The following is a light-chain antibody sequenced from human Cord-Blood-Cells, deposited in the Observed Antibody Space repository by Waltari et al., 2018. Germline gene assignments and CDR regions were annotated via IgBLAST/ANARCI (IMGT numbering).Light chain of an antibody. Sequence: QSALTQPASVSGSPGQSITISCTGTSSDVGGYNYVSWYQQHPGKAPKRMIYVFSNRPSGVSNRFSGSKSGNTASLTISGLQAEDEADYYCSSYTSSSTWVFGGGTKLTVL. CDR2: VFS. CDR3: SSYTSSSTWV. CDR1: SSDVGGYNY. J-gene: IGLJ3*02. V-gene: IGLV2-14*01.